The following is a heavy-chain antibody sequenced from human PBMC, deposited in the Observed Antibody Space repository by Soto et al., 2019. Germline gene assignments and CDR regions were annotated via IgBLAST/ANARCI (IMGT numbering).Heavy chain of an antibody. D-gene: IGHD3-22*01. J-gene: IGHJ5*01. Sequence: GGSLRLSCAASGFTFSSYDMHWVRQATGKGLEWVSAIGTAGDTYYPGSVKGRFTISRENAKNSLYLQMNSLRAEDTAVYYCARDRAYGSSVWFHSRGQGTLVTVSS. CDR1: GFTFSSYD. V-gene: IGHV3-13*01. CDR3: ARDRAYGSSVWFHS. CDR2: IGTAGDT.